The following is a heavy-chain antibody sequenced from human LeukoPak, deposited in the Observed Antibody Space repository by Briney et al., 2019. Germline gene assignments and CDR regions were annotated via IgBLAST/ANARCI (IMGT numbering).Heavy chain of an antibody. Sequence: SETLSLTCAVYGGSFSGYYWSWIRQPPGKGLEWIGEINHSGSTNYNPSLKSRVTISVDTSKNQFSLKLSSVTAADTAVYYCARRASAYDFWSGYSQYNWFDPWGQGTLVTVSS. CDR3: ARRASAYDFWSGYSQYNWFDP. CDR2: INHSGST. CDR1: GGSFSGYY. J-gene: IGHJ5*02. D-gene: IGHD3-3*01. V-gene: IGHV4-34*01.